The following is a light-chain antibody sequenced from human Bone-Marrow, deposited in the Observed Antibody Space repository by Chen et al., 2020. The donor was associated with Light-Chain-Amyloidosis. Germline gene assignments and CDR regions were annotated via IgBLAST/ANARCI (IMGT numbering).Light chain of an antibody. Sequence: VITQSPVALSVSPGDTATLSCRASQSIRGNLAWYQQRPGQAPRLLIYGASARATGIPARFSGSGFETDFTLTISTIQSEDFAVYYCQQYNNWPLTFGQGTRVDI. CDR2: GAS. CDR3: QQYNNWPLT. V-gene: IGKV3-15*01. CDR1: QSIRGN. J-gene: IGKJ1*01.